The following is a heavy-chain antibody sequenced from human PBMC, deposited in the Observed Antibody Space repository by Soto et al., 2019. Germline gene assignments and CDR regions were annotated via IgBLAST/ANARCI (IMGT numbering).Heavy chain of an antibody. CDR3: AREWLDAFDI. CDR2: IKGDGSAK. V-gene: IGHV3-7*04. D-gene: IGHD6-19*01. Sequence: GGSLRLSCAASGFTFGNYWMTWVRQAPGKGLEWVANIKGDGSAKSYLDSVRGRFTVSRDNAKNSLYLQMNSLRAEDTAVYYCAREWLDAFDIWGQGTMVTVSS. J-gene: IGHJ3*02. CDR1: GFTFGNYW.